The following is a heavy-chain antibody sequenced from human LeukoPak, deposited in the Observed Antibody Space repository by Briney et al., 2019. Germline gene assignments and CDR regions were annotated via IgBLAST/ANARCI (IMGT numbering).Heavy chain of an antibody. D-gene: IGHD6-13*01. V-gene: IGHV3-30*18. Sequence: PGRSLRLSCAASGFTFSSYGMHWGRQAPGKGLEWVAVISFDGSNKYSADSVKGRFTISRDNSKNTLYLQMNSLRAEDAAVYYCAKDIGDSSSWYKYYYGMDVWGQGTTVTVSS. J-gene: IGHJ6*02. CDR1: GFTFSSYG. CDR3: AKDIGDSSSWYKYYYGMDV. CDR2: ISFDGSNK.